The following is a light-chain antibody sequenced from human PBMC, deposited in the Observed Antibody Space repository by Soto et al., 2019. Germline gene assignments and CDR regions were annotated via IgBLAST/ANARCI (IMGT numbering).Light chain of an antibody. V-gene: IGKV3-20*01. CDR2: STS. CDR3: QQYGNSPGT. J-gene: IGKJ1*01. CDR1: KSVGSNY. Sequence: EIVLTQSPGTLSLSPGERATLSCRASKSVGSNYLTWYRLKPGQSPSLLIYSTSIRAAGIPDRFSGSGSGTEFTLTISRLEPEDYAVYYCQQYGNSPGTFGQGTKVE.